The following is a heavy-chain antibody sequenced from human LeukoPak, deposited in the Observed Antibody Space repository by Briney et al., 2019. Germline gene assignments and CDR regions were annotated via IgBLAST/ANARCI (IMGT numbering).Heavy chain of an antibody. D-gene: IGHD2-2*01. J-gene: IGHJ6*02. CDR3: SNLLLEIAVGSGVHGRGV. Sequence: ASVKVSCKVSGYTLTELSMHWVRQDTRQGLEWMGGFDPADGATIYAQKFQGRVSMTGDTSTDTAYMELSSLRSEDTAVYYCSNLLLEIAVGSGVHGRGVWGQGTTVTVSS. CDR1: GYTLTELS. CDR2: FDPADGAT. V-gene: IGHV1-24*01.